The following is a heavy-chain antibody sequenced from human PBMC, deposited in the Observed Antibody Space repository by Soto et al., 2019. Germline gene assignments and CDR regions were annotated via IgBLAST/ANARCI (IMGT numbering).Heavy chain of an antibody. CDR3: ATNSYCGGDCYSGDAFDI. CDR2: IIPIFGTA. D-gene: IGHD2-21*02. V-gene: IGHV1-69*13. J-gene: IGHJ3*02. CDR1: GGTFSSYA. Sequence: SVKVSCKASGGTFSSYAISWVRQAPGQGLEWMGGIIPIFGTANYAQKFQGRVTITADESTSTAYMELSSLRSEDTAVYYCATNSYCGGDCYSGDAFDIWGQGTMVTVSS.